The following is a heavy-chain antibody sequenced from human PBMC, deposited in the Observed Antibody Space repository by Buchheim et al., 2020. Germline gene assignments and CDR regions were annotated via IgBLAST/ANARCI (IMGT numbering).Heavy chain of an antibody. D-gene: IGHD6-19*01. CDR3: ARLEAVAGTEDFDY. V-gene: IGHV4-39*01. J-gene: IGHJ4*02. CDR1: GGSISSSSYY. CDR2: VYYSGST. Sequence: QLQLQESGPGLVKPSETLSLTCTVSGGSISSSSYYWGWIRQPPGKGLEWIGSVYYSGSTYYNPSLKSRVTISVDTSKNQFSLKLSSVTAADTAVYYCARLEAVAGTEDFDYWGQGTL.